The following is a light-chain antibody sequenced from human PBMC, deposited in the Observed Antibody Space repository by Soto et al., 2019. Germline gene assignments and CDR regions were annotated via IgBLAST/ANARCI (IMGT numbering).Light chain of an antibody. V-gene: IGKV1-5*03. CDR3: QQYSSYSPYT. CDR1: QSISDW. J-gene: IGKJ2*01. CDR2: QAS. Sequence: DIQLTQSPSPRFASVGDRVTITCRASQSISDWLAWYQQKPGKAPKFLIYQASILQSGVPSRFIGSGYGTEFTLPISSLQPDDFAPYFCQQYSSYSPYTFGQGPKLQI.